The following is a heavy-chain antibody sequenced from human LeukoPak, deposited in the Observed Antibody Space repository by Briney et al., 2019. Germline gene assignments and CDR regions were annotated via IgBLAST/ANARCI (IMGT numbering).Heavy chain of an antibody. CDR3: ARLRGGIVAADC. D-gene: IGHD5-12*01. V-gene: IGHV4-39*07. CDR2: IYYSGTT. CDR1: GGSISSYY. Sequence: SETLSLTCTVSGGSISSYYWGWIRQPPGKVLEWIGSIYYSGTTYYNPSLKSRVTMSVDTSKSQFSLKLNSVTAADTAVYYCARLRGGIVAADCWGQGTLVTVST. J-gene: IGHJ4*02.